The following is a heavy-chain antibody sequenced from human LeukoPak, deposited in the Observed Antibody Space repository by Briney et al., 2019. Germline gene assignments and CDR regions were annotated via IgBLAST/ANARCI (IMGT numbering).Heavy chain of an antibody. CDR3: ARDPFNGSGNYYYLY. V-gene: IGHV3-7*01. D-gene: IGHD3-10*01. CDR2: IKQDGSEK. Sequence: GGSLRLSCAASGFTFSSYWMSWVRQAPGKGLEWVANIKQDGSEKYYVDSVKGRFTISRDNAKNSLYLQMNSLRAEDTAVYYCARDPFNGSGNYYYLYWGQGTLVTVSP. CDR1: GFTFSSYW. J-gene: IGHJ4*02.